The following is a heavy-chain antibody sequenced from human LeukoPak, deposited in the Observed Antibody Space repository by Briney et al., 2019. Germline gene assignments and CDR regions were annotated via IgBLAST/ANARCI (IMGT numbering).Heavy chain of an antibody. J-gene: IGHJ5*02. CDR2: IIGSGGST. CDR3: AKVAPPGVTTWGPGWFDP. V-gene: IGHV3-23*01. Sequence: GGSLRLSCAASGFTFSSYAMSWVRQAPGKGLEWVSAIIGSGGSTYYADSVKGRFTISRDNSKNTLYLQMNSLRAEDTAVHYCAKVAPPGVTTWGPGWFDPWGQGTLVSVSS. D-gene: IGHD4-17*01. CDR1: GFTFSSYA.